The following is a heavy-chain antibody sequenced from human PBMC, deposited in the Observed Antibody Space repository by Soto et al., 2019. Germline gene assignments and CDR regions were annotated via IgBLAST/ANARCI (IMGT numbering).Heavy chain of an antibody. CDR1: GGSISSYY. D-gene: IGHD3-22*01. CDR3: ARDGYYYDSSGYQRVYYFDY. Sequence: SETLSLTCTVSGGSISSYYWSWIRQPPGKGLEWIGYIFYNGSTNYNPSLKSRVTISVDTSKNQFSLRLSSVTAADTAVYYCARDGYYYDSSGYQRVYYFDYWGQGTLLTVSS. V-gene: IGHV4-59*01. CDR2: IFYNGST. J-gene: IGHJ4*02.